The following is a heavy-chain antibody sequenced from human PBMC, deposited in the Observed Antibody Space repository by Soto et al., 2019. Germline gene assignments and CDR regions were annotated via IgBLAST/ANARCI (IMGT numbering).Heavy chain of an antibody. D-gene: IGHD5-18*01. CDR3: ERWKQTTGFDY. J-gene: IGHJ4*02. Sequence: QVQLVESGGGVVQPGRSLRLSCAASGFTFSSYGMHWVRQAPGKGLEWVAVIWYDGSNKYYADSVKGRFTISRDNSKNTLYLQMNSLRAEDTAVYYCERWKQTTGFDYWGQGTLVTVSS. CDR1: GFTFSSYG. CDR2: IWYDGSNK. V-gene: IGHV3-33*01.